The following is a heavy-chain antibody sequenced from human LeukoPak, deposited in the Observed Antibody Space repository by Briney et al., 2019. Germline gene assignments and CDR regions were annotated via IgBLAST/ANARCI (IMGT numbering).Heavy chain of an antibody. Sequence: SETLSLTCTVSGGSISSYYWSWIRQAPGKGLEWIGYIYYSGSTNYNPSLKSRVTISVDTSKNQFSLKLSSVTAADTAMYYCARRYYDYVWGSYRYTSYYFDYWGQGTLVTVSS. V-gene: IGHV4-59*01. J-gene: IGHJ4*02. CDR3: ARRYYDYVWGSYRYTSYYFDY. D-gene: IGHD3-16*02. CDR1: GGSISSYY. CDR2: IYYSGST.